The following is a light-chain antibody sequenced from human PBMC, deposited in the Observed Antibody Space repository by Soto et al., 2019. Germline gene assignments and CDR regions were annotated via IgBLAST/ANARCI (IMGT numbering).Light chain of an antibody. J-gene: IGLJ1*01. CDR2: EVN. CDR3: TSCITANTRCV. CDR1: SSDIGRYNY. Sequence: QSALTRPASVSGSPGQSITISCTGTSSDIGRYNYVSWFQQHPGKVPKLVIFEVNYRPSGVSDRLSGSKSGNTASLTITGLQAEDEADYYCTSCITANTRCVFGSGTRSPS. V-gene: IGLV2-14*01.